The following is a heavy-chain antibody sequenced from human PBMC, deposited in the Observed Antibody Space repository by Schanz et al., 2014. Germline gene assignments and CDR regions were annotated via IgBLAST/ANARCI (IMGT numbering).Heavy chain of an antibody. CDR3: AKDQGSYGSGSYSYFDY. CDR2: LTGSGGGT. Sequence: VQLVDSGGGLVKPGGSLRLSCAASGFTFSSYGMHWVRQAPGKGPEWVSSLTGSGGGTYYADSVRGRFAISRDNSKNNSKNTLYVQMNSLRAEDTAVYYCAKDQGSYGSGSYSYFDYWGQGTLATVSS. J-gene: IGHJ4*02. D-gene: IGHD3-10*01. CDR1: GFTFSSYG. V-gene: IGHV3-23*04.